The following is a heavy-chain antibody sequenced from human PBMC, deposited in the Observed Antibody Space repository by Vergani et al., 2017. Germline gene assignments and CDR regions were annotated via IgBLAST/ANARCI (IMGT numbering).Heavy chain of an antibody. D-gene: IGHD4-17*01. J-gene: IGHJ3*02. V-gene: IGHV4-59*01. Sequence: QVQLQESGPGLVKPSETLSLTCTVSGGSLSSYYWSWIRQPPGKGLEWIGYIYYSGSTNYNPSLKSRVTISVDTSKNQFSLKLSSVTAADTAVYYCARDHSEGYGDYVGAFDIWGQGTMVTVSS. CDR3: ARDHSEGYGDYVGAFDI. CDR1: GGSLSSYY. CDR2: IYYSGST.